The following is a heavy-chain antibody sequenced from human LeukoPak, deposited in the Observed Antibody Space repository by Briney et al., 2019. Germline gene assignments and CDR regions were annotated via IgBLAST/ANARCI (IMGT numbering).Heavy chain of an antibody. V-gene: IGHV4-59*01. CDR2: IYYSGST. CDR1: GGSISSYY. Sequence: SETLSLTCTVSGGSISSYYWSWIRQPPGKGLEWIGYIYYSGSTNYNPSLKSRVTISVDTSKNQFSLKLSSVTAADTAVYYCARSKDYYDSSGWSYYDYMDVWGKGTTVTISS. D-gene: IGHD3-22*01. J-gene: IGHJ6*03. CDR3: ARSKDYYDSSGWSYYDYMDV.